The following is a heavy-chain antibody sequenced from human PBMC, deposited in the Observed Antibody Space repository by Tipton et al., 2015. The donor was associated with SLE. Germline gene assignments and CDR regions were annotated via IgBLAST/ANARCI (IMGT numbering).Heavy chain of an antibody. CDR1: GGSFSGYY. D-gene: IGHD6-19*01. V-gene: IGHV4-34*01. CDR2: INQSGST. Sequence: TLSLTCAVYGGSFSGYYWSWIRQPPGKGLEWIGEINQSGSTNYNASLKSRVSMSLDTSTNQFSLRLSSVTAADTAVYYCARHHGSGWLYGLDVWGQGTTVTVSS. CDR3: ARHHGSGWLYGLDV. J-gene: IGHJ6*02.